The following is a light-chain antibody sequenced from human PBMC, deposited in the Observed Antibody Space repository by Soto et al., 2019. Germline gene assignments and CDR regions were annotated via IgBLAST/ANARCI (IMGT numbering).Light chain of an antibody. Sequence: EIVMTQSPATLSVSPGERATLSCRASQSVSDKLAWYQQKPGQDPRLLIYHASARATGIPARFSGSGSGTEFSLSISGLQSEDYAVNYCQQYNNWPPWTFGQGTKVDIK. CDR1: QSVSDK. CDR3: QQYNNWPPWT. J-gene: IGKJ1*01. CDR2: HAS. V-gene: IGKV3-15*01.